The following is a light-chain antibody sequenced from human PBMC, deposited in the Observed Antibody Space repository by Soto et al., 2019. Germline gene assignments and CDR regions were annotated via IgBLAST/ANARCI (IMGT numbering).Light chain of an antibody. J-gene: IGKJ1*01. CDR2: DAS. V-gene: IGKV3-20*01. Sequence: EIVLTQSPGTLSLSPGERATLSCRASQSVSSNYLAWYQQRPGQAPRLLIYDASSMATGVPDRFSGVGSGTDFTLTISRLEPEDFAVYYCHQYGGSQWTHGQGTKVEI. CDR3: HQYGGSQWT. CDR1: QSVSSNY.